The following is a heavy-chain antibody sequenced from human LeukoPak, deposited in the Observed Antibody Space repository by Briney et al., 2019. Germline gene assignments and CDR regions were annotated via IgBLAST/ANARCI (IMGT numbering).Heavy chain of an antibody. J-gene: IGHJ5*02. CDR1: GFTFSSYS. D-gene: IGHD2-15*01. CDR3: ARDLGYCSGGSCYL. V-gene: IGHV3-21*01. Sequence: XGSLRLSCAASGFTFSSYSMNWVRQAPGKGLEWVSSISSSSSYIYYADSVKGRLTISRDNAKNSLYLQMNSLRAEDTAVYYCARDLGYCSGGSCYLWGQGTLVTVSS. CDR2: ISSSSSYI.